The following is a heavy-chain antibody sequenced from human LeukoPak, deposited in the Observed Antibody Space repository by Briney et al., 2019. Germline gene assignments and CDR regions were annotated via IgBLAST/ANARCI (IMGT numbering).Heavy chain of an antibody. V-gene: IGHV3-23*01. CDR3: AKDDNYIRFLS. CDR2: ITGSGGNR. Sequence: SGGSLRLSCAASGFTFSSYAMSWVRQAPGKGLEWVSGITGSGGNRYYADSVKGRFTISRDNSKNTLYLQMNSLRAEDTAVYYCAKDDNYIRFLSWGQGTLVTVSS. J-gene: IGHJ5*02. D-gene: IGHD3-16*01. CDR1: GFTFSSYA.